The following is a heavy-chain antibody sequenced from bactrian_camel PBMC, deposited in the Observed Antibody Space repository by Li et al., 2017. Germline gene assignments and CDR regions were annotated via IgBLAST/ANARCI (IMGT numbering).Heavy chain of an antibody. CDR2: IENYGPNT. CDR3: ARSTRAVRIFAYEGKTDFGY. CDR1: GLTVSTYC. Sequence: QVQLVESGGGLVQPGGSLRLSCAASGLTVSTYCMAWFRQAPGKGLEWVSDIENYGPNTYYADSVKGRFTISRDNAKNMLYLQMSSLKSEDTALYYCARSTRAVRIFAYEGKTDFGYWGQGTQVTVS. D-gene: IGHD4*01. V-gene: IGHV3S6*01. J-gene: IGHJ6*01.